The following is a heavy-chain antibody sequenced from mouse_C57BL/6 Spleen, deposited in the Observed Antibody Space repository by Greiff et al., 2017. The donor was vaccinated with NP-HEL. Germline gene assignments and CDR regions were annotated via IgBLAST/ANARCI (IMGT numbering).Heavy chain of an antibody. CDR2: IDPSDSYT. V-gene: IGHV1-69*01. J-gene: IGHJ2*01. Sequence: QVQLQQPGAELVMPGASVKLSCKASGYTFTSYWMHWVKQRPGQGLEWIGEIDPSDSYTNYNQKFKGKSTLTVDKSSSTAYMQLSGLTSEDSAVYYCARHYYGTRYFDYWGQGTTLTVSS. CDR1: GYTFTSYW. CDR3: ARHYYGTRYFDY. D-gene: IGHD1-1*01.